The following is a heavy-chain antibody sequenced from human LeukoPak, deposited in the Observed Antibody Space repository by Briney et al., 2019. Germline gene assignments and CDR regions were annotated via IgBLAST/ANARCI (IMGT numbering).Heavy chain of an antibody. CDR2: INHSGST. CDR3: ARQEIAAAGDRYDY. D-gene: IGHD6-13*01. J-gene: IGHJ4*02. CDR1: GGSFSGYY. V-gene: IGHV4-34*01. Sequence: SETLSLTCAVYGGSFSGYYWSWIRQPPGKGLEWIGEINHSGSTNYNPSLKSRVTISVDTSKNQFSLKLSSVTAADTAVYYCARQEIAAAGDRYDYWGQGTLVTVSS.